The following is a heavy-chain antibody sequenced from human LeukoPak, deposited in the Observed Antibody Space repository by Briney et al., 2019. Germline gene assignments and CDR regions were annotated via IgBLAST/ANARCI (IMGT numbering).Heavy chain of an antibody. V-gene: IGHV1-18*01. J-gene: IGHJ4*02. D-gene: IGHD3-9*01. CDR2: ISAYNGNT. CDR3: ARIRLLRYFDWLLPDQYYFDY. CDR1: GYTFTSYG. Sequence: GASVKVSCKASGYTFTSYGISWVRQAPGQGLEWMGWISAYNGNTNYAQKLLGRVTMTTDTSTSTAYMELRSLRSDDTAVYYCARIRLLRYFDWLLPDQYYFDYWGQGTLVTVSS.